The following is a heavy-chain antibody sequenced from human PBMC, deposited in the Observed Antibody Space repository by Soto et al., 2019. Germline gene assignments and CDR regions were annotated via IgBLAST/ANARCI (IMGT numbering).Heavy chain of an antibody. CDR1: GLIFSDVW. Sequence: GGSLRLSCAASGLIFSDVWMTWVRQAPGKGLEWVGRIKTKPDDGTIDYAAPVRGRFTISRDDSKNTLYLQMTSLTPDDTGVYYCTTSNLGVDFWGPGTLITVSS. V-gene: IGHV3-15*01. D-gene: IGHD1-1*01. CDR3: TTSNLGVDF. CDR2: IKTKPDDGTI. J-gene: IGHJ4*02.